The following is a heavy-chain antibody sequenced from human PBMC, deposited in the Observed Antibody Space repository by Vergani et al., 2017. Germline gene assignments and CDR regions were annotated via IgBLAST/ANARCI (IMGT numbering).Heavy chain of an antibody. CDR3: ARDLAGRIWFGELSGLDV. CDR1: GFTFSSYG. Sequence: VQLVESGGGVVQPGRSLRLSCAASGFTFSSYGMHWVRQAPGKGLEWVAVIWYDGSNKYYADSVKGRFTISRDNSKNTLYLQMNSLRAEDTAVYYCARDLAGRIWFGELSGLDVWGQGTTVTVSS. V-gene: IGHV3-33*01. J-gene: IGHJ6*02. CDR2: IWYDGSNK. D-gene: IGHD3-10*01.